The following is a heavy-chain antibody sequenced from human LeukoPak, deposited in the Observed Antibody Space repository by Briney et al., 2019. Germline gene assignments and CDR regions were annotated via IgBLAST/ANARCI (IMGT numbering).Heavy chain of an antibody. J-gene: IGHJ5*02. CDR2: INHSEST. CDR3: ARGGNYYDSGSYYNNWFDP. V-gene: IGHV4-34*01. CDR1: GGSFSGYY. Sequence: SDTLSLTCAVYGGSFSGYYWSWIRQPPGKGLEWIGEINHSESTNYNPSLKSRVTISVDTSKNQVSLKLSSGTAADTAVYYCARGGNYYDSGSYYNNWFDPWGQGTLVTVSS. D-gene: IGHD3-10*01.